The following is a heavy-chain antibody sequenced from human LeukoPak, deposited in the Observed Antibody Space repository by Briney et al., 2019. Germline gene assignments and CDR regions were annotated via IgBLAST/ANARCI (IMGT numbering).Heavy chain of an antibody. J-gene: IGHJ4*02. CDR3: AEVRDSSGWYYFDC. CDR1: GFTFSNYA. D-gene: IGHD6-19*01. V-gene: IGHV3-23*01. Sequence: PGGSLRLSCAASGFTFSNYAMSWVRQAPGKGLEWVSAISGSGGSTSHADSVKGRFTISRDNSKNTLYLQMNSLRAEDTAVYYCAEVRDSSGWYYFDCWGQGTLVTVSS. CDR2: ISGSGGST.